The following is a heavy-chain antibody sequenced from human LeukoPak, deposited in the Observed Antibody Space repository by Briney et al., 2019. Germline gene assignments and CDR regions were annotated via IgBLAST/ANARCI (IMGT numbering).Heavy chain of an antibody. V-gene: IGHV3-33*06. D-gene: IGHD3-3*01. CDR2: IWYDGSNK. CDR3: AKDRSVTIFGVVIIQ. CDR1: GFTFSSYG. J-gene: IGHJ4*02. Sequence: PGGSLRLSCAASGFTFSSYGMHWVRQAPGKGLEWVAVIWYDGSNKYYADSVKGRFTISRDNSKNTLYLQMNSLRAEDTAVYYCAKDRSVTIFGVVIIQWGQGTLVTVSS.